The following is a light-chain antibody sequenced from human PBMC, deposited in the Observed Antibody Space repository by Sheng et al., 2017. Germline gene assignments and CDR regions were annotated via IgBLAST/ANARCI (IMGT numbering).Light chain of an antibody. V-gene: IGKV3-20*01. CDR2: GAS. CDR1: LSVTTNY. CDR3: QQYGSSPT. J-gene: IGKJ1*01. Sequence: EIVLTQSPGTLSLSPGERATLSCRASLSVTTNYLAWYQQKPGQAPRLLIYGASSRATGIPDRFSGSGSGTDFTLTISRLEPEDFAVYYCQQYGSSPTFGQGTKVEIK.